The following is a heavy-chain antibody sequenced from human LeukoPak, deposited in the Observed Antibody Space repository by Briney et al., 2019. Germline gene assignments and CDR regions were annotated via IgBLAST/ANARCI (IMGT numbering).Heavy chain of an antibody. CDR3: AKDLYGSGKIGYFDY. D-gene: IGHD3-10*01. CDR2: ISTSGGTT. V-gene: IGHV3-23*01. J-gene: IGHJ4*02. CDR1: GFTFSTYA. Sequence: GGSLRLSCAASGFTFSTYAMTWVRLAPGKGLEWVSSISTSGGTTYYADSVKGRFTISRDSSKNTLYLQMNSLRAEDTAVYYCAKDLYGSGKIGYFDYWGQGTLVTVSS.